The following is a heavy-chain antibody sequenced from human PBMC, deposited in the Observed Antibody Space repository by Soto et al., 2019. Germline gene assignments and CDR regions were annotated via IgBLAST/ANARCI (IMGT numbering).Heavy chain of an antibody. CDR3: ARGMYGSGSYYIGDAFDM. D-gene: IGHD3-10*01. CDR2: ISYDGSNK. J-gene: IGHJ3*02. Sequence: GGSLRLSCAASGFTFSSYGMHWVRQAPGKGLEWVAVISYDGSNKYYADSVKGRFTISRDNSKNTLYLQMNSLRAEDTAVYYCARGMYGSGSYYIGDAFDMWGQGTMVTVSS. V-gene: IGHV3-30*03. CDR1: GFTFSSYG.